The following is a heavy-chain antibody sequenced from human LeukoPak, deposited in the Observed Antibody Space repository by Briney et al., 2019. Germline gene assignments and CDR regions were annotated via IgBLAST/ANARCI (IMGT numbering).Heavy chain of an antibody. D-gene: IGHD3-22*01. CDR2: IKSDGST. J-gene: IGHJ1*01. CDR1: GFTVSSNY. CDR3: ARAPSEIGGYYPEYFRH. Sequence: GGSLRLSCAASGFTVSSNYMSWVRQAPGKGLEWVSRIKSDGSTNYADSVKGRFTISRDNAKNTLSLQMNSLRPEDTGVYYCARAPSEIGGYYPEYFRHWGQGTLVTVSS. V-gene: IGHV3-53*01.